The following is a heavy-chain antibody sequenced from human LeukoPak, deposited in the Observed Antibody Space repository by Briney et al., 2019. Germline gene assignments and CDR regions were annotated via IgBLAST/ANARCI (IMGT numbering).Heavy chain of an antibody. CDR2: INHSGST. V-gene: IGHV4-34*01. CDR1: GGSFSGYY. CDR3: ARGGPLGYCSSTSCYIWFDP. D-gene: IGHD2-2*02. J-gene: IGHJ5*02. Sequence: PSETLSLTCAVYGGSFSGYYWSWIRQPPGKGLEWIGEINHSGSTNYNPSLKSRVTISVDTSKNQFSLKLSSVTAADTAAYYCARGGPLGYCSSTSCYIWFDPWGQGTLVTVSS.